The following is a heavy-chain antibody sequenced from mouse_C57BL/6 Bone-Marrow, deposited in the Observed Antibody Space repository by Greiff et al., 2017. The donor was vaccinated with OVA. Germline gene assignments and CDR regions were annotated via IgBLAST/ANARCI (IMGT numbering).Heavy chain of an antibody. D-gene: IGHD1-1*01. V-gene: IGHV14-3*01. CDR3: ARWGYYYGSVYAMDY. J-gene: IGHJ4*01. CDR1: GFNIKNTY. Sequence: EVKLVESVAELVRPGASVKLSCTASGFNIKNTYMHWVKQRPEQGLEWIGRIDPANGNTKYAPKFQGKATITADTSSNTAYLQLSSLTSEDTAIYYCARWGYYYGSVYAMDYWGQGTSVTVSS. CDR2: IDPANGNT.